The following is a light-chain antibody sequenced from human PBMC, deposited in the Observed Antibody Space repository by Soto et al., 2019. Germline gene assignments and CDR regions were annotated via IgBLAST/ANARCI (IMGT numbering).Light chain of an antibody. CDR2: RNN. CDR1: SSNIGSNY. CDR3: AAWDDSLSGPV. Sequence: QSVLTQAPSASGTPGQRVTISCSGSSSNIGSNYVYWYQEVPGTAPKLLIYRNNQRPSGVPDRFSGSKSGTSASLAISGLRSEDEADYYCAAWDDSLSGPVFGGGTQLTVL. V-gene: IGLV1-47*01. J-gene: IGLJ7*01.